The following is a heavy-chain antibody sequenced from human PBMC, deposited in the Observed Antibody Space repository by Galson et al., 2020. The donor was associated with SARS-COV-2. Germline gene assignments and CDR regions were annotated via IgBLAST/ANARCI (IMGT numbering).Heavy chain of an antibody. V-gene: IGHV3-21*01. CDR2: ISDTSAYI. D-gene: IGHD6-25*01. Sequence: GESLKISCAASGFTFNTHSMNWVRQAPGKGLEWVSSISDTSAYIYYADSVKGRFTISRDNAKNSLFLQMNSLRVEDTGIYYCARFPRAAATSPDSWGQGILVTVSS. CDR3: ARFPRAAATSPDS. CDR1: GFTFNTHS. J-gene: IGHJ4*02.